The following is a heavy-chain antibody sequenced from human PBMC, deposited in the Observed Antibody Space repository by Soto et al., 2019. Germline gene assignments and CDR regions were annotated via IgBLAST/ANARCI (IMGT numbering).Heavy chain of an antibody. CDR2: IWYDGSNK. J-gene: IGHJ4*02. Sequence: QVQLVESGGGVVQPGRSLRLSCAASGFTFSSYGMHWVRQAPGKGLEWVAVIWYDGSNKYYADSVKGRFTIPRDNSKNTLYLQMNSLRAEDTAVYYCARTACSGGSCFELWGQGTLVTVSS. CDR1: GFTFSSYG. V-gene: IGHV3-33*01. CDR3: ARTACSGGSCFEL. D-gene: IGHD2-15*01.